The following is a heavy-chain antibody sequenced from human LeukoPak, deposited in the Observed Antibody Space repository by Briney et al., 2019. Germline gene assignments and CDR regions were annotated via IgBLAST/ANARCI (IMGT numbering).Heavy chain of an antibody. V-gene: IGHV4-59*12. J-gene: IGHJ6*02. D-gene: IGHD3-10*01. CDR3: ARDYPYGSGSYFGYYYYGMDV. Sequence: PSETLSLTCTVSGGSTSRYYWSWIRQPPGEGLEWIGYIYYSGSTNYNPSLKSRVTISVDTSKNQFSLKLSSVTAADTAVYYCARDYPYGSGSYFGYYYYGMDVWGQGTTVTVSS. CDR2: IYYSGST. CDR1: GGSTSRYY.